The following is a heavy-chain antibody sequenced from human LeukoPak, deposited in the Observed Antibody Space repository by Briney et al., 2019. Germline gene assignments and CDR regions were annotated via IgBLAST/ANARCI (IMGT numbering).Heavy chain of an antibody. V-gene: IGHV1-2*04. D-gene: IGHD3-10*01. CDR1: GYTFTGYY. CDR3: ARAGSPYGSGSYRYYYGMDV. CDR2: INPNSGGT. J-gene: IGHJ6*04. Sequence: ASVKVSCKASGYTFTGYYMHWVRQAPGQGLEWMGWINPNSGGTNYAQKFQGWVTMTRDTSISTAYMELSRLGSDDTAVYYCARAGSPYGSGSYRYYYGMDVWGKGTTVTVSS.